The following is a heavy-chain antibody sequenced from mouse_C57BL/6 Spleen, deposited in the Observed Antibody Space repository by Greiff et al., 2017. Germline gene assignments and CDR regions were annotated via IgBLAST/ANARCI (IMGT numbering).Heavy chain of an antibody. J-gene: IGHJ2*01. CDR1: GYTFTSYW. CDR2: IYPGSGST. CDR3: ASGLGDYFDY. V-gene: IGHV1-55*01. D-gene: IGHD3-3*01. Sequence: VQLQQPGAELVKPGASVKMSCKASGYTFTSYWITWVKQRPGQGLEWIGDIYPGSGSTNYNEKFKSKATLTVDTSSNTAYLQLSSLTSEDTAIYYCASGLGDYFDYWGQGTTLTVSS.